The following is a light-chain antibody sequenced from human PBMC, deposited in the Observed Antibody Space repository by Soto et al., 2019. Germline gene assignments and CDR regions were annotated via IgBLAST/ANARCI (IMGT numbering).Light chain of an antibody. CDR2: EVT. CDR1: NSDIGIYNL. J-gene: IGLJ2*01. CDR3: CSYVGSTTFVV. V-gene: IGLV2-23*02. Sequence: QSALTQPASVSGSPGQSITISCTGTNSDIGIYNLVSWYQQHPGKVPKVMIYEVTKRPSGVSDRFSGSKSGNTASLTISGLQAEDEAYYYCCSYVGSTTFVVFGGGTKLTVL.